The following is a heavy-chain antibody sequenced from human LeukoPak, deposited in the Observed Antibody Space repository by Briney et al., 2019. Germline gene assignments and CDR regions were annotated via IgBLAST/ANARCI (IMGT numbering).Heavy chain of an antibody. J-gene: IGHJ4*02. V-gene: IGHV4-34*01. Sequence: PSETLSLTCAVYGGSFSGYYWSWIRQPPGKGLEWIGEINHSGSINYNPSLKSRVTISVDTSKNQFSLKLSSVTAADTAVYYCARGGGKSGYYYGSGSPLSYWGQGTLVTVSS. CDR1: GGSFSGYY. CDR3: ARGGGKSGYYYGSGSPLSY. D-gene: IGHD3-10*01. CDR2: INHSGSI.